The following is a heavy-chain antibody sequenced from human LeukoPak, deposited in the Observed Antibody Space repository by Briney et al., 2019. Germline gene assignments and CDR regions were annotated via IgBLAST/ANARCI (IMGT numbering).Heavy chain of an antibody. D-gene: IGHD1-26*01. V-gene: IGHV1-2*02. CDR3: AATRFSGSYFGPDAFDI. Sequence: ASVKVSCKASGYTFTGYYMHWVRQAPGQGLEWMGWINPNSGGTNYAQKLQGRVTMTTDTSTSTAYMELRSLRSDDTAVYYCAATRFSGSYFGPDAFDIWGQGTMVTVSS. J-gene: IGHJ3*02. CDR2: INPNSGGT. CDR1: GYTFTGYY.